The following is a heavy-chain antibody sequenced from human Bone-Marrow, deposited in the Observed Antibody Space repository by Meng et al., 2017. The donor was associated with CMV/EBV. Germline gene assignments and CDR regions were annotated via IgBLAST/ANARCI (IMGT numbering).Heavy chain of an antibody. CDR1: GYTFTSYG. CDR2: ISVYNGNT. J-gene: IGHJ6*01. V-gene: IGHV1-18*01. D-gene: IGHD5-24*01. Sequence: ASVKVSCKTSGYTFTSYGISWVRQAPGQGLEWMGWISVYNGNTNYVQSLQGRVTMTTDTSTSTAYMEMRSLRSDDTAVYYCARSGDGYSFGYYGMDVWGQGTTVAVYS. CDR3: ARSGDGYSFGYYGMDV.